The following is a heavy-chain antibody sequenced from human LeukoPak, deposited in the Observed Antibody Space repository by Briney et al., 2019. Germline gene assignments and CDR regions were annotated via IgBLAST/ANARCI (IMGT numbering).Heavy chain of an antibody. J-gene: IGHJ4*02. V-gene: IGHV3-48*03. CDR2: ISSSGSTI. D-gene: IGHD6-19*01. Sequence: GGSLRLSCVASGFTFTTYEMNWVRQAPGKGLEWVSYISSSGSTIYYADSVKGRFTISRDNAKNSLYLQMNSLRAEDTAVYYCARDRRAVTGTYFDYWGQGTLVTVSS. CDR1: GFTFTTYE. CDR3: ARDRRAVTGTYFDY.